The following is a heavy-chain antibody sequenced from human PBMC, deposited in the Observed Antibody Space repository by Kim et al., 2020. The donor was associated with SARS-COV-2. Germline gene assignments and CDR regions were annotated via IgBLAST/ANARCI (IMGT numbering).Heavy chain of an antibody. Sequence: SETLSLTCTVSGGSITNNYWSWFRQPPGKGLEWIGYLYDSVNTKYSPSLQSRVTISVDTSRNQFSLKLSSVTTADTAMYFCARIPVNNDSGGIFGWFDPWGQGTLVTVSS. CDR3: ARIPVNNDSGGIFGWFDP. D-gene: IGHD3-10*01. CDR2: LYDSVNT. J-gene: IGHJ5*02. CDR1: GGSITNNY. V-gene: IGHV4-59*01.